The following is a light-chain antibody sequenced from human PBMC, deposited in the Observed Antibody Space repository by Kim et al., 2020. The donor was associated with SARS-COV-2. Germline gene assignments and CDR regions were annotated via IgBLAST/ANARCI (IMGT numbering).Light chain of an antibody. J-gene: IGKJ2*01. V-gene: IGKV3-15*01. CDR3: QQYSSWPPYT. CDR1: QSISYN. CDR2: GAS. Sequence: SPGERAALSCRASQSISYNLAWYQQKPGQPPRLLIYGASTRATAIPARFSGSGSGTEFTLTISSLQSEDFATYYCQQYSSWPPYTFGQGTKLEI.